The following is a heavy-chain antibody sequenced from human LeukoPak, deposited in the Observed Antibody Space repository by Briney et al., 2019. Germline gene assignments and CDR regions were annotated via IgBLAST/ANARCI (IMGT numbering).Heavy chain of an antibody. CDR1: GGSISSYY. CDR2: SYNSGST. V-gene: IGHV4-59*08. D-gene: IGHD3-3*01. CDR3: ARHGGSGSFDY. Sequence: SETLSLTCTVSGGSISSYYWSWIRQPPGKGVEWIGYSYNSGSTTPHPSLKSRVTISVDTSKNQFSLRLRSVTAADTAVYYCARHGGSGSFDYWGQGTLVTVSS. J-gene: IGHJ4*02.